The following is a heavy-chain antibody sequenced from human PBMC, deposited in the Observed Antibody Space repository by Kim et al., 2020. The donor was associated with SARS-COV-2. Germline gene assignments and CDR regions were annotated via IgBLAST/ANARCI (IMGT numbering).Heavy chain of an antibody. D-gene: IGHD4-17*01. V-gene: IGHV3-21*01. CDR2: YI. CDR3: AARDPTVVRY. Sequence: YIYYADAVKGRFTISRDNAKNSLYLQMNSLRAEDTAVYYCAARDPTVVRYWGQGTLVTVSS. J-gene: IGHJ4*02.